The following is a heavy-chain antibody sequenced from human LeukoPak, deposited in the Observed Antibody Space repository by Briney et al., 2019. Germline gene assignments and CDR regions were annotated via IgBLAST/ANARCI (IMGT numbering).Heavy chain of an antibody. J-gene: IGHJ4*02. D-gene: IGHD5-18*01. CDR1: GYTFTGYY. CDR3: ARMGVDTAVVTGWHY. Sequence: ASVKVSCKASGYTFTGYYMHWVRQAPGQGLEWMGWINPNSGGTNYAQKFQGRVTMTRDTSISTAYMELSRLRSDDTAVYYCARMGVDTAVVTGWHYWGQGTLVTVSS. V-gene: IGHV1-2*02. CDR2: INPNSGGT.